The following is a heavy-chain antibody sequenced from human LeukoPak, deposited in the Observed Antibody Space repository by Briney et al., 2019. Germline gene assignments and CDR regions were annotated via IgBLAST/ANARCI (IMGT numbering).Heavy chain of an antibody. CDR2: ISWNSGSI. CDR1: GFTFDDYA. CDR3: AKDTNFDWSYGMDV. D-gene: IGHD3-9*01. J-gene: IGHJ6*02. Sequence: TGGSLRLSCAASGFTFDDYAMHWVRQAPGKGLEWVSGISWNSGSIGYADSVKGRFTISRDNAKNSLYLQMNSLRAEDTALYYCAKDTNFDWSYGMDVWGQGTTVTVSS. V-gene: IGHV3-9*01.